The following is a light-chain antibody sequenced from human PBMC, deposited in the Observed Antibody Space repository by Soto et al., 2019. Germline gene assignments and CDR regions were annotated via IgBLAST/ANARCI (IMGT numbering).Light chain of an antibody. J-gene: IGKJ4*01. Sequence: EIVLTQSPGTLSLSPGERATLSCRASQSVSSSYLAWYQQKPGQAPRLLIYGASSRATGIPDRFSGSGSGTDITLTISRLEPEYFALYYCQQYGSSPPSLTFGGGTKVEIK. CDR1: QSVSSSY. CDR3: QQYGSSPPSLT. V-gene: IGKV3-20*01. CDR2: GAS.